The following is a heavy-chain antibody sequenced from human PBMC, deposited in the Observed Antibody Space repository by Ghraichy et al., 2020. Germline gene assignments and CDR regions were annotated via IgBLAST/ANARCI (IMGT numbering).Heavy chain of an antibody. CDR3: ARHVSHGWNIFEY. Sequence: SETLSLTCTVSGGSISNSYYYWGWIRQPPGKGLEWIGSIYYSGSPYYNPSLESRVTISVDTSKNQFSLKLISVTAADTAVYYCARHVSHGWNIFEYWAQGTLVTVSS. D-gene: IGHD6-19*01. CDR2: IYYSGSP. J-gene: IGHJ4*02. CDR1: GGSISNSYYY. V-gene: IGHV4-39*01.